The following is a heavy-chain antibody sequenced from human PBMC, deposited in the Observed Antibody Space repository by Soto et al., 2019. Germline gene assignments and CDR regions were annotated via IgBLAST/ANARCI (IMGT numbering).Heavy chain of an antibody. J-gene: IGHJ4*02. CDR3: ARDDRSVSGVVTLDH. Sequence: ASVKVSCKATGYSFKNYAVHWVRQAPGQRLEWMGFTNEGSGNTRFSQKFQGRISITRDTSASTVYLDLSSLTAEDTAIYYCARDDRSVSGVVTLDHWGPGTLVTVSS. V-gene: IGHV1-3*01. D-gene: IGHD3-3*01. CDR1: GYSFKNYA. CDR2: TNEGSGNT.